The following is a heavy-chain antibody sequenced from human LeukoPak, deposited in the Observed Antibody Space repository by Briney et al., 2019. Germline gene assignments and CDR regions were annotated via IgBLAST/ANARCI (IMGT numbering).Heavy chain of an antibody. J-gene: IGHJ4*02. CDR2: ISSSGSTI. D-gene: IGHD6-6*01. CDR3: ARKLVHYFDY. V-gene: IGHV3-48*03. CDR1: GFTFGSYE. Sequence: GGSLRLSCAASGFTFGSYEMIWVRQAPGKGLEWLSYISSSGSTIYYADSVKGRFTISRDNAKNSLYLQMSSLRVEDTTVYFCARKLVHYFDYWGQGTLVTVSS.